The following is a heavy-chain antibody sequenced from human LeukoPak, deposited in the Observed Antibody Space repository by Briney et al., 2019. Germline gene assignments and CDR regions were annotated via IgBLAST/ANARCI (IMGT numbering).Heavy chain of an antibody. CDR3: ARYYGGNSRLEY. D-gene: IGHD4-23*01. CDR1: GFTFSSYE. V-gene: IGHV3-48*03. J-gene: IGHJ4*02. Sequence: PGGSLRLSCAASGFTFSSYEMIWVRQAPGKGLEWASYISGSGSTIYYADSVKGRFTISRDNAKNSLYLQMNSLRAEDTAVYYCARYYGGNSRLEYWGQGTQVTVSS. CDR2: ISGSGSTI.